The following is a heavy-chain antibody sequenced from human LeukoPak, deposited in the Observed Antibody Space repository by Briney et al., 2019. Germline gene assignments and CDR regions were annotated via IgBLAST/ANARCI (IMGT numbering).Heavy chain of an antibody. D-gene: IGHD5-18*01. CDR2: ISAYNGNT. CDR3: ARVGGSYGSRGHWFDP. CDR1: GYTFTSYG. Sequence: ASVKVSCKASGYTFTSYGISWVRQAPGQGLEWMGCISAYNGNTNYAQKLQGRVTMTTDTSTSTAYMELRSLRSDDTAVYYCARVGGSYGSRGHWFDPWGQGTLVTVSS. V-gene: IGHV1-18*01. J-gene: IGHJ5*02.